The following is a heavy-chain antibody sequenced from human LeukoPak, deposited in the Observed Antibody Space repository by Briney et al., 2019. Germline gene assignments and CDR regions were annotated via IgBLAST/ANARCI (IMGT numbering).Heavy chain of an antibody. D-gene: IGHD3-22*01. J-gene: IGHJ4*02. CDR1: GGTFSSYA. CDR2: IIPIFGIS. Sequence: ASVKVSCKASGGTFSSYAISWVRQAPGQGLELMGMIIPIFGISNYAQKFQGRVTITADKSTSTAYMELRSLRSEDTAVYYCARNYYDTPPDYWGQGTLVTVSS. CDR3: ARNYYDTPPDY. V-gene: IGHV1-69*04.